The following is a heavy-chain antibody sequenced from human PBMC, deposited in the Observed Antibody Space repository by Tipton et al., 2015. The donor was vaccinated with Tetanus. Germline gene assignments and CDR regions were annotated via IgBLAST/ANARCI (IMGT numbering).Heavy chain of an antibody. J-gene: IGHJ6*02. Sequence: TLSLTCTVSGGSISSSSYYWGWIRQPPGKGLEWIGSIYYSGSTYYNPSLKSRVTISVDTSKNQFSLKRSSVTAADTAVYYCASWEQLMADLCNYGMDVWCQGTTVTVSS. CDR2: IYYSGST. D-gene: IGHD6-6*01. CDR1: GGSISSSSYY. V-gene: IGHV4-39*01. CDR3: ASWEQLMADLCNYGMDV.